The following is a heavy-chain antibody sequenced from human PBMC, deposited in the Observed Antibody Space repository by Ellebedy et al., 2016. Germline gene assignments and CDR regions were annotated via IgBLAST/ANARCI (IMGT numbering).Heavy chain of an antibody. CDR1: GFTFSGFA. V-gene: IGHV3-23*01. CDR3: AKCRHSTGCLLDS. Sequence: GESLKISCAASGFTFSGFAMSWVCQAPGKGLEWVSTISSAGSPNYADSVRGRFTISRDSSKDTLYLEMDSLRADDTAIYYCAKCRHSTGCLLDSWGQGTLVTVSS. D-gene: IGHD6-19*01. CDR2: ISSAGSP. J-gene: IGHJ4*02.